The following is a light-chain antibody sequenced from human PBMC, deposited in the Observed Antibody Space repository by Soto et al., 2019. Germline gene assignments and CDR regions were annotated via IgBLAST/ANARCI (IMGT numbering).Light chain of an antibody. CDR3: QQRSNWPPYT. Sequence: EIVLTQSPATLSLSPGERATLSCRASQSVSSYLAWYQQKPGQAPRLLIYDASNRATGIPARFSGSGSGTAFNLTISSLEPEDFAVYYCQQRSNWPPYTFGQGNKLEIK. V-gene: IGKV3-11*01. CDR2: DAS. J-gene: IGKJ2*01. CDR1: QSVSSY.